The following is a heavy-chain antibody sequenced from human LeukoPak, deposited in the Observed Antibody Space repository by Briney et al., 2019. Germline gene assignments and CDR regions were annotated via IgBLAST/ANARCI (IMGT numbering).Heavy chain of an antibody. CDR2: VKEDGRET. Sequence: GGSLRLSCVGSGFTFNTYWIHWVRQAPGKGLVWDSRVKEDGRETNYADSVKGRFTLSRDNAKNTVYLQMNNLRAEDTAVYHCARAKPADFDLWGRGTLVTVSS. V-gene: IGHV3-74*01. CDR3: ARAKPADFDL. J-gene: IGHJ2*01. CDR1: GFTFNTYW.